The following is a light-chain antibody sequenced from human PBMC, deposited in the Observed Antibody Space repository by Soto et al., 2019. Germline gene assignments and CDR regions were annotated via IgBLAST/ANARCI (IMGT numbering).Light chain of an antibody. CDR2: LNGDGSH. Sequence: QLVLTQSPSASASLGASVKLTCTLRSGHSNYAIAWHQQQPEKGPRYLMKLNGDGSHSKGDGIPDRFSGSSSGAERYLTISSLQSEDEADYYCQTWDTGIRVFGGGTKLTVL. CDR1: SGHSNYA. CDR3: QTWDTGIRV. J-gene: IGLJ2*01. V-gene: IGLV4-69*01.